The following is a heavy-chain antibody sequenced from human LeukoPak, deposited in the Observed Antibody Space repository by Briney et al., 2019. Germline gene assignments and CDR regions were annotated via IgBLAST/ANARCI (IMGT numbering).Heavy chain of an antibody. Sequence: GGSLRLSCAASGFTFSSYGMHWVRQAPGKGLEWVAFIRYDGSNKYYADSVKGRFTISRDNSKNTLYLQMNSLRAEDTAVYYFAKVFCSGGSCHAGFYFDYWGQGTLVTGS. D-gene: IGHD2-15*01. CDR3: AKVFCSGGSCHAGFYFDY. CDR2: IRYDGSNK. CDR1: GFTFSSYG. V-gene: IGHV3-30*02. J-gene: IGHJ4*02.